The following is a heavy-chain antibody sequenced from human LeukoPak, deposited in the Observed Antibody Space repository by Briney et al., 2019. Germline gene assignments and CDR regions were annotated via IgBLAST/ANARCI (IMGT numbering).Heavy chain of an antibody. CDR1: GFTFSSSW. Sequence: GGSLRLSCAASGFTFSSSWMSWVRQAPGKGLEWVSSISSSSSYIYYADSVKGRFTISRDNAKNSLYLQMNSLRAEDAAVYYCAREGRDSSGFDYWGQGTLVTVSS. CDR3: AREGRDSSGFDY. D-gene: IGHD6-19*01. V-gene: IGHV3-21*01. CDR2: ISSSSSYI. J-gene: IGHJ4*02.